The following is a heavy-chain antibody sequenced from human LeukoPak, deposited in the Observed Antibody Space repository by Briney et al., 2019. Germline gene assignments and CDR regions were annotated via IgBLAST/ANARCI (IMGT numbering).Heavy chain of an antibody. V-gene: IGHV4-59*12. D-gene: IGHD6-13*01. J-gene: IGHJ4*02. CDR2: IYYSGST. CDR1: GGSISSYY. Sequence: SETLSLTCTVSGGSISSYYWSWIRQPPGKGLEWIGYIYYSGSTNYNPSLKSRVTISVDTSKNQFSLKVSSVTAADTAVYYCARVAAAGMIWGQGTLVTVSS. CDR3: ARVAAAGMI.